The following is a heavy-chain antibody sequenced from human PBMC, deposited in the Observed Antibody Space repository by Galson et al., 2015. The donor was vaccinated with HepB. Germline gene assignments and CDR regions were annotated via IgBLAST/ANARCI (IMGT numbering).Heavy chain of an antibody. V-gene: IGHV3-23*01. CDR1: GFTFSSYA. J-gene: IGHJ4*02. Sequence: SLRLSCAASGFTFSSYAMSCVRQAPGKGLEWVSAISSSGCSTYYADSEKGRFTIYRHNSKNTLYLQMNSLRAEDTAVYYCAKELERLPDYWGQGTLVTVSS. CDR3: AKELERLPDY. CDR2: ISSSGCST. D-gene: IGHD2-21*02.